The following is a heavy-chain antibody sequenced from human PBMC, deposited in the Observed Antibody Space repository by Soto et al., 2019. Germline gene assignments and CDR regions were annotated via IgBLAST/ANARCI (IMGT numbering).Heavy chain of an antibody. CDR2: INAGNGNT. CDR3: AREWGYCSGGSCYPEDWFDP. Sequence: QVQLVQSGAEVKKPGASVKVSCKASGYTFTSYAMHWVRQAPGQRLEWMGWINAGNGNTKYSQKFQGRVTITRDTSASTAYMELSSRRAEDTAVYYCAREWGYCSGGSCYPEDWFDPWGQGTLVTVSS. V-gene: IGHV1-3*01. CDR1: GYTFTSYA. J-gene: IGHJ5*02. D-gene: IGHD2-15*01.